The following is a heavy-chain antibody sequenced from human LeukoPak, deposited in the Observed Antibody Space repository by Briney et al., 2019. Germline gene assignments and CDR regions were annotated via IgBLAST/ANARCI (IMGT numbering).Heavy chain of an antibody. Sequence: SQTLSLTCAVSGGSISSGGYSWSWIRQPPGKGLEWIGYIYHSGSTYYNPSLKSRVTISVDRSRNRFSLKVRSVTAADTAVYYCARAVISDVYESSGLLSWFDSWGRGTLVTVSS. V-gene: IGHV4-30-2*01. CDR3: ARAVISDVYESSGLLSWFDS. CDR1: GGSISSGGYS. D-gene: IGHD3-22*01. CDR2: IYHSGST. J-gene: IGHJ5*01.